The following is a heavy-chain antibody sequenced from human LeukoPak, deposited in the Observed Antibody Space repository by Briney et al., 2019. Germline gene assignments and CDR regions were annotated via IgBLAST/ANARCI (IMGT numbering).Heavy chain of an antibody. V-gene: IGHV3-21*01. D-gene: IGHD3-10*01. Sequence: GGSLRLSCAASGFTFSYAWMNWVRQAPGKGLEWVSSISSGSSYIYYADSVKGRFTISRDNAKNSLYLQMNSLRDEDTAVYYCARDSHYYGSGSSPLASYYGMDVWGQGTTVTVSS. J-gene: IGHJ6*02. CDR1: GFTFSYAW. CDR3: ARDSHYYGSGSSPLASYYGMDV. CDR2: ISSGSSYI.